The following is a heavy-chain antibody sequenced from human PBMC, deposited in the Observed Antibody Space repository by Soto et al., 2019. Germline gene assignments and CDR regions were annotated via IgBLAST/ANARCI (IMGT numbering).Heavy chain of an antibody. D-gene: IGHD2-8*02. CDR3: AKATATGGGAFDF. CDR2: ILVDGRT. CDR1: GFPCGSYD. J-gene: IGHJ3*01. Sequence: GGSLRLSCAASGFPCGSYDMTWVRQAPGKWLEWVSTILVDGRTFYVDSVKGRFTISRDNSRNTVYLQMNSLTAGDTALYYCAKATATGGGAFDFCGQGTMFTVSS. V-gene: IGHV3-23*01.